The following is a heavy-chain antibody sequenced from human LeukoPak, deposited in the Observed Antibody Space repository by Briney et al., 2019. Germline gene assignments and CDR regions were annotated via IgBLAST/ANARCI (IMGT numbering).Heavy chain of an antibody. J-gene: IGHJ4*02. CDR1: GFTFSSYA. V-gene: IGHV3-30*18. CDR2: ISYDGSNK. Sequence: GGSLRLSCAASGFTFSSYAMSWVRQAPGKGLEWVAVISYDGSNKYYADSVKGRFTISRDNSKNTLYLQMNSLRAEDTAVYYCAKGDSSGWYYFDYWGQGTLVTVSS. CDR3: AKGDSSGWYYFDY. D-gene: IGHD6-19*01.